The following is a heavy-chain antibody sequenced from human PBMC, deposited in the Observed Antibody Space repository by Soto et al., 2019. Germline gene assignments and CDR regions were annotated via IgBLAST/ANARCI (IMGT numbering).Heavy chain of an antibody. CDR1: GFSLDNVRMG. CDR2: ISSNDEK. CDR3: ARVRSRVLGVSIAQGAMDV. D-gene: IGHD3-10*01. V-gene: IGHV2-26*01. Sequence: QVTLKESGPVLLKPTETLTLTCTVSGFSLDNVRMGVSWIRQPPGKALQWLAHISSNDEKSFDPSLNSILTISMDASKGQVVLTMTSMDPVATATSYCARVRSRVLGVSIAQGAMDVWGQGTTLTVSS. J-gene: IGHJ6*02.